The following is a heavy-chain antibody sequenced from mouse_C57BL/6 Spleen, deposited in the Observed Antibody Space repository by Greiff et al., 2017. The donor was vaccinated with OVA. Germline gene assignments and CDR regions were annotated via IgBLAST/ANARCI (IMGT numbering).Heavy chain of an antibody. CDR1: GFSLTSYG. CDR2: IWRGGST. J-gene: IGHJ3*01. CDR3: ARPLGPFAD. Sequence: QVQLQQSGPGLVQPSPSLSITCTASGFSLTSYGVHWVRQSPGQGLEWLGVIWRGGSTDYNAAFISRLGTSKDNSKSHVFVKMNSLQADDTAIYYCARPLGPFADWGQGTLVTVSA. V-gene: IGHV2-2*01. D-gene: IGHD4-1*01.